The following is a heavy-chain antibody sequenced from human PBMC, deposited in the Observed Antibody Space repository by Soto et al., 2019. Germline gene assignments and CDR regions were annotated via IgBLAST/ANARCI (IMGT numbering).Heavy chain of an antibody. CDR1: GGSIRSHN. CDR3: ARHLFDSWKGYPYYYYMDV. CDR2: MYYSAMT. J-gene: IGHJ6*03. V-gene: IGHV4-59*08. D-gene: IGHD3-3*01. Sequence: QVQLQESGPGLVKPSETLSLTCSVPGGSIRSHNWSWIRQPPGKGLEWIGCMYYSAMTEYNHSLKSRVSISADTSNTQVPLKRSSVTVADTAVYYCARHLFDSWKGYPYYYYMDVWGKGTAVTVSS.